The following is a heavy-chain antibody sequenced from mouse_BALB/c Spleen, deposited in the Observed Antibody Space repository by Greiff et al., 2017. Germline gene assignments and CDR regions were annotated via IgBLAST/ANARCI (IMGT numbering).Heavy chain of an antibody. CDR2: ISSGSSTI. CDR1: GFTFSSFG. V-gene: IGHV5-17*02. CDR3: ARDYYGSSFPYWYFDV. J-gene: IGHJ1*01. D-gene: IGHD1-1*01. Sequence: EVKVVESGGGLVQPGGSRKLSCAASGFTFSSFGMHWVRQAPEKGLEWVAYISSGSSTIYYADTVKGRFTISRDNPKNTLFLQMTSLRSEDTAMYYCARDYYGSSFPYWYFDVWGAGTTVTVSS.